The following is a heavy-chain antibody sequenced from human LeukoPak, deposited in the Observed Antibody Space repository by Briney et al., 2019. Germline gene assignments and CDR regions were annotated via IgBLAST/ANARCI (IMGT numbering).Heavy chain of an antibody. J-gene: IGHJ4*02. CDR2: IDWDGDK. D-gene: IGHD6-19*01. Sequence: SGPALVKPTQTLTLTCTFSGFSLSTSGMCVSWIRQPPGKSLEWLARIDWDGDKWYSTSLKTRLNISKDTSKNQVVLTMTNLDPVDTGTYYCDRKGSAWNYFDCWGEGALVTDSS. CDR1: GFSLSTSGMC. CDR3: DRKGSAWNYFDC. V-gene: IGHV2-70*11.